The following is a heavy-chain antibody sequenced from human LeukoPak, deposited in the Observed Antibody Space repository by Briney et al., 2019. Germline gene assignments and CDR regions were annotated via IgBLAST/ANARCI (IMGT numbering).Heavy chain of an antibody. J-gene: IGHJ4*02. Sequence: NPSQTLSLTCTVSGGSVSSGDYYWTWIRQPPGKGLEWIGYIYDSGSTYYNPSLKSRVTISIDTSKNQFSLKVSSVTAADTAVYYCAGGRHSGYDWSSGVDYWGQGTLVTVFS. D-gene: IGHD5-12*01. CDR3: AGGRHSGYDWSSGVDY. CDR2: IYDSGST. V-gene: IGHV4-30-4*01. CDR1: GGSVSSGDYY.